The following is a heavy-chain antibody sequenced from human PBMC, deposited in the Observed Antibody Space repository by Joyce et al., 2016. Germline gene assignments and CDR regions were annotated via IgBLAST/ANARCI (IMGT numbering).Heavy chain of an antibody. Sequence: EVKLVESGGGLVQPGGSLRLSCAASGFTFNGYSVNWVRQAPGKGLEWVSHIRSSSIAIYYADSVKDRFTISRDSAENSVFLQMNSLRDEDSAIYYCARGGRGLLSGLFDFWGQGTLVTVSS. V-gene: IGHV3-48*02. CDR3: ARGGRGLLSGLFDF. CDR2: IRSSSIAI. CDR1: GFTFNGYS. D-gene: IGHD2/OR15-2a*01. J-gene: IGHJ4*02.